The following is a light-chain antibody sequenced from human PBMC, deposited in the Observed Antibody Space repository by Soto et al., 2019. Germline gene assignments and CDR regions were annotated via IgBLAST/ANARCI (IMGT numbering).Light chain of an antibody. J-gene: IGLJ1*01. CDR3: SSYAGSSNV. CDR2: EVN. Sequence: QPPSASGSPGQSVAISCTGTSSDVGGYNYVSWYQQHPGKAPKLMIYEVNKRPSGVPDRFSGSKSGNTASLTVSGLQAEDEADYYCSSYAGSSNVFGTGTKVT. V-gene: IGLV2-8*01. CDR1: SSDVGGYNY.